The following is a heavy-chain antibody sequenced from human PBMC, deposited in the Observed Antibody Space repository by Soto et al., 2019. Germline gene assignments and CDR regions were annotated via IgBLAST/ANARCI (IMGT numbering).Heavy chain of an antibody. CDR3: AKDYFASESGYMDV. D-gene: IGHD3-10*01. CDR1: GFTIDDYA. V-gene: IGHV3-9*01. Sequence: EVQLVESGGGLVQPGRSLRLSCAASGFTIDDYAMHWVRQVPGKGLEWVSGISWNSGNIAYADSVQSLFTISRDNAKNSVYMQMNSLRADDTALYYCAKDYFASESGYMDVWGKGTTVTVSS. CDR2: ISWNSGNI. J-gene: IGHJ6*03.